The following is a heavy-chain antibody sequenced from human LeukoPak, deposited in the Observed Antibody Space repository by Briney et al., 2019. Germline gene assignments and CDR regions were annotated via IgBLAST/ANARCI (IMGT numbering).Heavy chain of an antibody. CDR1: AFTLSNYA. Sequence: GGSLRLSCAASAFTLSNYAMNWVRQAPGKGLEWVSVISGSGDGTYYADSVKGRFTISRDNSKNTLYLQMNSLRAEDTAVYYCAKDRVLIQLWSFFDYWGQGTLVTVSS. J-gene: IGHJ4*02. CDR3: AKDRVLIQLWSFFDY. V-gene: IGHV3-23*01. D-gene: IGHD5-18*01. CDR2: ISGSGDGT.